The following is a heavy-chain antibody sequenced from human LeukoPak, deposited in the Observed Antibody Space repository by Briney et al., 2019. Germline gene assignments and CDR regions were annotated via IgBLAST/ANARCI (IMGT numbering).Heavy chain of an antibody. CDR3: ACLSSNGRRAFDI. CDR1: GVSISSFY. J-gene: IGHJ3*02. CDR2: INLSGNT. V-gene: IGHV4-59*08. D-gene: IGHD2-8*01. Sequence: SETLSLTCTVSGVSISSFYWTWIRQTPGKGLEWVGYINLSGNTNHNPSLKSRVTVSVDTSKSQFSLKLSSVTAADTAVYYCACLSSNGRRAFDIWGQGTMVTVSS.